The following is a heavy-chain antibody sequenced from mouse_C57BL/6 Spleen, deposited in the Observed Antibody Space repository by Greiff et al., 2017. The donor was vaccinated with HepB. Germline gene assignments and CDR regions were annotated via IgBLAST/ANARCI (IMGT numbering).Heavy chain of an antibody. J-gene: IGHJ4*01. V-gene: IGHV5-12*01. CDR1: GFTFSDYY. CDR3: ARDDPYGGYGMDD. Sequence: EVLLVESGGGLVQPGGSLKLSCAASGFTFSDYYMYWVRQTPGQGLEWVAYISNGGGSTNYPDTLKGRVTISRDNAKNTLYLQMSRLKSEDTAMYYCARDDPYGGYGMDDWGQGTSVTVSA. D-gene: IGHD1-2*01. CDR2: ISNGGGST.